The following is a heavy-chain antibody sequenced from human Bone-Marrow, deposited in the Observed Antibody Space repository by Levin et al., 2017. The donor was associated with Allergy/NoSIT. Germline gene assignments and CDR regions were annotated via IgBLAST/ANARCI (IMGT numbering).Heavy chain of an antibody. CDR2: ISPYNGNT. V-gene: IGHV1-18*01. CDR1: GYTFTFYG. J-gene: IGHJ3*02. CDR3: AREKAETAADTFDI. D-gene: IGHD6-13*01. Sequence: ASVKVSCKASGYTFTFYGISWVRQAPGQGLEWMGWISPYNGNTNYAQKLQGRVTMTTDTSTSTAFFLLRSLRSDDTAVYYCAREKAETAADTFDIWGQGTMVTVSS.